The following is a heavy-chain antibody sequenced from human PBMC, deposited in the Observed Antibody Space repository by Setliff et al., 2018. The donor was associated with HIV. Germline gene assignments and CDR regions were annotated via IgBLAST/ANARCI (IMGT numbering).Heavy chain of an antibody. CDR2: IYHSGNT. D-gene: IGHD2-21*02. CDR3: ARGEACGGGCHYAFEL. Sequence: SETLSLTCAVSAVSISSGPYYWGWIRQPPGKGLEWIASIYHSGNTYYMPSLQSRVTISVDMSKNQFSLKLNSVTAADTAVYYCARGEACGGGCHYAFELWGRGTMVTVSS. CDR1: AVSISSGPYY. J-gene: IGHJ3*01. V-gene: IGHV4-39*01.